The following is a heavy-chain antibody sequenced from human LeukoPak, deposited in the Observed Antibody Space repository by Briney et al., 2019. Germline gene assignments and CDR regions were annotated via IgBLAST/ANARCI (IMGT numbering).Heavy chain of an antibody. V-gene: IGHV3-74*01. CDR3: ARVDYISAWYLGY. Sequence: GGSLRLSCAASGFTFSSFWVHWVRQAPGKGLVWISRINSDGSSTSYADSVKGRFTISRDNAKNTLYLQMNNLRAEDTAVYYCARVDYISAWYLGYWGQGTLVTVSS. D-gene: IGHD6-19*01. CDR2: INSDGSST. CDR1: GFTFSSFW. J-gene: IGHJ4*02.